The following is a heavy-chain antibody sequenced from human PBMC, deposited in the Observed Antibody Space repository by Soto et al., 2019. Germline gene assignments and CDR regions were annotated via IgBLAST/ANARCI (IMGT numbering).Heavy chain of an antibody. CDR2: ITDSGVNT. CDR1: GFTFAKNT. Sequence: EVQLLESGGGLVQPGGSLRLSCKASGFTFAKNTMSWVRQAPGKGLEWVSSITDSGVNTYYADSVKGRFTISRDNSKNTLYLQTNSRRGEYIATSCSVKGGWGSACDYRGKGTLVTVSS. D-gene: IGHD3-16*01. J-gene: IGHJ4*02. CDR3: VKGGWGSACDY. V-gene: IGHV3-23*01.